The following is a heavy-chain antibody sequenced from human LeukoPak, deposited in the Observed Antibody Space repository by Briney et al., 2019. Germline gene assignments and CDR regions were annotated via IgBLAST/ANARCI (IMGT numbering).Heavy chain of an antibody. CDR1: GFTVSSNS. D-gene: IGHD3-22*01. V-gene: IGHV4-59*02. Sequence: PGGSLRLSCTVSGFTVSSNSMSWIRQPPGKGLEWIGNIYYSGSTNYNPSLKSRVTISVDTSKNQFSLKLSSVTAADTAVYYCTRGSIAYYYMDVWGKGTTVTISS. CDR2: IYYSGST. J-gene: IGHJ6*03. CDR3: TRGSIAYYYMDV.